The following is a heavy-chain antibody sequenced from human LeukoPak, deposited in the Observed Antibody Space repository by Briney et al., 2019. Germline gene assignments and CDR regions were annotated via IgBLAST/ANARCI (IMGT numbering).Heavy chain of an antibody. CDR1: GFTFSSYS. Sequence: PGGSLRLSRAASGFTFSSYSMNWIRQAPGKGLEWVSYISSSSSTIYYADSVKGRFTISRDNAKNSLYLQMNSLRAEDTAVYYCARDDRTTGTTFEDAFDIWGQGTMVTVSS. CDR2: ISSSSSTI. CDR3: ARDDRTTGTTFEDAFDI. D-gene: IGHD1-1*01. J-gene: IGHJ3*02. V-gene: IGHV3-48*04.